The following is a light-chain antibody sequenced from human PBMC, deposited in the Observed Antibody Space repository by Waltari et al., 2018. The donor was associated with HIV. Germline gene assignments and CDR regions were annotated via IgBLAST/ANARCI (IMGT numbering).Light chain of an antibody. CDR3: CSYAGSSTFGV. J-gene: IGLJ2*01. CDR2: EVS. Sequence: QSALTQPPSVSRSPGQSITISCIAPSSVVGSYNLAPWYQPYPGKAPKLSVYEVSKRPSGVSNRCSGSKSGNTASLTISGLQAEDEADYYCCSYAGSSTFGVFGGGTKLTVL. V-gene: IGLV2-23*02. CDR1: SSVVGSYNL.